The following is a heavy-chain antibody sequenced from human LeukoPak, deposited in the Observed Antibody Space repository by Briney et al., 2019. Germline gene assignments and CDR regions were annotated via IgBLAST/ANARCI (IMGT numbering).Heavy chain of an antibody. CDR1: GFDFNVQT. J-gene: IGHJ4*02. CDR3: VRGGATGGRFEN. Sequence: GGSLRLSCAAPGFDFNVQTMSWVRQAPGKGLAWVTRMKEDGSDVYYVDSVKGRFTISRDNRKKSLYLQMNSLRAEDTAVYYCVRGGATGGRFENWGQGILVTVSS. D-gene: IGHD1-26*01. CDR2: MKEDGSDV. V-gene: IGHV3-7*01.